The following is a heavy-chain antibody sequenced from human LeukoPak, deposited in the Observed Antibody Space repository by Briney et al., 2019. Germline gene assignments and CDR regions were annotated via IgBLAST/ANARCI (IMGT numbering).Heavy chain of an antibody. Sequence: GGSLRLSCAASGFTFSIYAMNWVRQAPGKGLEWVSSISGRGANTHYADSVKGRFTISGDYSKNTLNLQMNSLRAEDTAVYYCAKSGRVFDTSGYYWFPNWGQGILVTVSS. D-gene: IGHD3-22*01. V-gene: IGHV3-23*01. J-gene: IGHJ4*02. CDR1: GFTFSIYA. CDR3: AKSGRVFDTSGYYWFPN. CDR2: ISGRGANT.